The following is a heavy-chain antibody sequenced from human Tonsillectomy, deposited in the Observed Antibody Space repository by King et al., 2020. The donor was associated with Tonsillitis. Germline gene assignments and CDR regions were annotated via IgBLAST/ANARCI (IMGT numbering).Heavy chain of an antibody. V-gene: IGHV4-34*01. J-gene: IGHJ4*02. CDR1: GGSFSGYY. CDR3: ARWRGGSSWPIGSY. D-gene: IGHD6-13*01. CDR2: INHSGST. Sequence: VQLQQWGAGLLKPSETLSLTCAVYGGSFSGYYWSWIRQPPGKGLEWIGEINHSGSTNYNPSLKSRVTISVDTSKNQFSLKLSSVTAADTAVYYCARWRGGSSWPIGSYWGQGTLVTVSS.